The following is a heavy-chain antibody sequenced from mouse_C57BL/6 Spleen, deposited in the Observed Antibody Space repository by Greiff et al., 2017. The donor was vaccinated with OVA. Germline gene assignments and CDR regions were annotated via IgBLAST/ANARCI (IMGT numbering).Heavy chain of an antibody. Sequence: EVQLQQSGPELVKPGASVKISCKASGYSFTDYNMNWVKQSNGKSLEWIGVINPNYGTTSSNQTFKGKATLPVDQSYSTAYMQLNRLTSEYSAVYYCAISGNWADYWGQGTTLTVSS. J-gene: IGHJ2*01. V-gene: IGHV1-39*01. D-gene: IGHD4-1*01. CDR2: INPNYGTT. CDR3: AISGNWADY. CDR1: GYSFTDYN.